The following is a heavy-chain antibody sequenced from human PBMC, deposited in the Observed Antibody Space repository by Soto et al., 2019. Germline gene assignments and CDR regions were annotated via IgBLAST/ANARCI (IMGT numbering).Heavy chain of an antibody. V-gene: IGHV1-3*01. CDR2: IHAGNDNT. CDR3: ASGAEGGFDH. Sequence: VASVKVSCKASGYTFTSYAMHWVRQAPGQRLEWMGWIHAGNDNTKYSQKFQGRVTITRDTSASTVYMELSSLRSEDTAVYYCASGAEGGFDHWGQGTLVTVSS. CDR1: GYTFTSYA. J-gene: IGHJ5*02. D-gene: IGHD3-10*01.